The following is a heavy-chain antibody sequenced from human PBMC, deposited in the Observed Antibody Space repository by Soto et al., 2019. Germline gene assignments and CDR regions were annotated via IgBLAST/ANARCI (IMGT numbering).Heavy chain of an antibody. J-gene: IGHJ6*02. D-gene: IGHD3-16*01. Sequence: QVQLVQSGAEVKKPGASVKVSCKASGYTFTSYGISWVRQAPGQGLEWMGWISAYNGNTNYVQKLQGRVTMTTDTSTSTAYMELRSLRSDDTAVYYCARDGALGENYYDYGMDVWGQGTTVTVSS. CDR1: GYTFTSYG. CDR3: ARDGALGENYYDYGMDV. CDR2: ISAYNGNT. V-gene: IGHV1-18*01.